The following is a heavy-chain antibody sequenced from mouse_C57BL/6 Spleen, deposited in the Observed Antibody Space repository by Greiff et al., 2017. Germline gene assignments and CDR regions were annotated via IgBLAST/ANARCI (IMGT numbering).Heavy chain of an antibody. J-gene: IGHJ2*01. CDR3: TRGITTVENYFDY. CDR2: ISSGGDYI. CDR1: GFTFSSYA. V-gene: IGHV5-9-1*02. D-gene: IGHD1-1*01. Sequence: LMESGEGLVKPGGSLKLSCAASGFTFSSYAMSWVRQTPEKRLEWVAYISSGGDYIYYADTVKGRFTISRDNARNTLYLQMSSLKSEDTAMYYCTRGITTVENYFDYWGQGTTLTVSS.